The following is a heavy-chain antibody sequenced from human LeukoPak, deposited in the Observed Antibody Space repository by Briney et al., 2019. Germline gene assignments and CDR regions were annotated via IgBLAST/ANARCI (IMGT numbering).Heavy chain of an antibody. CDR3: VRGYYYDSSGYWVRAFDN. CDR1: GGSISSGGYS. D-gene: IGHD3-22*01. J-gene: IGHJ3*02. V-gene: IGHV4-30-2*01. CDR2: MYHSGTT. Sequence: SETLSLTCAVSGGSISSGGYSWSWIRQPPGKGLEWIGYMYHSGTTHYNPSLKSRVTISVDRSKNQFSLKLSSVTAADTAVYYCVRGYYYDSSGYWVRAFDNWGQGTMVTVSS.